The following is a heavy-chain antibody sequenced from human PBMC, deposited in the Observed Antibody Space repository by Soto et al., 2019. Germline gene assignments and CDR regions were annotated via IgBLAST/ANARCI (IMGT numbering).Heavy chain of an antibody. CDR1: GGSISSYY. CDR3: ARRGVGVAATRSAFDY. J-gene: IGHJ4*02. V-gene: IGHV4-59*01. D-gene: IGHD2-15*01. CDR2: IYYSGST. Sequence: NPSETLSLTCTVSGGSISSYYWSWIRQPPGKGLEWIGYIYYSGSTNYNPSLKSRVTISVDTSKNQFSLKLSSVTAADTAVYYCARRGVGVAATRSAFDYWGQGTLVTVSS.